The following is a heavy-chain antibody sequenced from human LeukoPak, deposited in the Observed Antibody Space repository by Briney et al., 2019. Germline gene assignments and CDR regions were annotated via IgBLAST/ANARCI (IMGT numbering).Heavy chain of an antibody. CDR1: GFSFSDYY. D-gene: IGHD5-24*01. CDR2: ISSSGSSI. CDR3: ARARDGYNSGAFDI. V-gene: IGHV3-11*04. Sequence: GGSLRLSCAASGFSFSDYYMTWIRQAPGKGLEWISYISSSGSSIYYADSVKGRFTISMDNAKNSLYLQMNSLRAEDTAVYYCARARDGYNSGAFDIWGQGTMVTVSS. J-gene: IGHJ3*02.